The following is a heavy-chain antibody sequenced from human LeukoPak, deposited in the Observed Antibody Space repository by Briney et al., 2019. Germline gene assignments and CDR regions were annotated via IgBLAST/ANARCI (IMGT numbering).Heavy chain of an antibody. CDR2: ISSSGSTI. J-gene: IGHJ4*02. D-gene: IGHD6-6*01. CDR1: GFTFSDYY. CDR3: ATDIAALANSNFDY. Sequence: MTGGSLRLSCAASGFTFSDYYMSWIRQAPGKGLEWVSYISSSGSTIYYADSVKGRFTISRDNAKNSLYLQMNSLRAEDTAVYYCATDIAALANSNFDYWGQGTLVTVSS. V-gene: IGHV3-11*04.